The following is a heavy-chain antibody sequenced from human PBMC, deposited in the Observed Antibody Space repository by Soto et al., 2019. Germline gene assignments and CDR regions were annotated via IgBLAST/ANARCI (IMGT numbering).Heavy chain of an antibody. V-gene: IGHV4-34*01. CDR1: GGSFSGYY. CDR3: TSLPPVKTRYYYYGMDV. J-gene: IGHJ6*02. D-gene: IGHD4-17*01. Sequence: SETLSLTCAVYGGSFSGYYWSWIRQPPGKGLEWIGEINHSGSTNYNPSLKSRVTISVDTSKNQFSLKLSSVTAADTAVYYCTSLPPVKTRYYYYGMDVWGQGTTVTFSS. CDR2: INHSGST.